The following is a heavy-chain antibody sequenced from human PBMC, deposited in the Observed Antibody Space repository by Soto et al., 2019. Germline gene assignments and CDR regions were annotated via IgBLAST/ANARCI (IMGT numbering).Heavy chain of an antibody. Sequence: PSETLSLTCAVSGGSFSGYYWSWIRQPPGKGLEWIGEINHSGSTNYNPSLKSRVTISVDTSKNQFSLKLSSVTAADTAVYYCAREIEYSYGLWGQGTLVTVSS. J-gene: IGHJ4*02. D-gene: IGHD5-18*01. V-gene: IGHV4-34*01. CDR1: GGSFSGYY. CDR3: AREIEYSYGL. CDR2: INHSGST.